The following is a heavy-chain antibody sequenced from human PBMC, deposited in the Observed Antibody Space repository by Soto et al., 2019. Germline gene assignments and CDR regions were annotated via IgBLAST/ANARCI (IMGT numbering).Heavy chain of an antibody. CDR1: GFKFDDND. CDR3: VKSLWSRRGDLDL. V-gene: IGHV3-9*01. CDR2: ISWNSGTI. J-gene: IGHJ2*01. Sequence: EVELVESGGGLAQTGRSLRLSCATSGFKFDDNDMYWVRQAPGKGLEWVAGISWNSGTIGYADSVKGRFTISRDNAKNSLFLEMSPLRREDTAIYYCVKSLWSRRGDLDLWGRGTLVTVSS. D-gene: IGHD3-10*01.